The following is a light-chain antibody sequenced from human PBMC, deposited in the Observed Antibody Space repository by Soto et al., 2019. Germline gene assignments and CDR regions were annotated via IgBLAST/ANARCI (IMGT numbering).Light chain of an antibody. J-gene: IGKJ2*01. Sequence: EIVLTQSPDTLSVSPGERATLSCRASQSISSSFLAWYQQKPGQAPRLLIYGASSRATGIPDRFSGSGSGTDFTPTIRRLETEDLAVYYCQQWGGSPPRYTFGQGTKLEIK. V-gene: IGKV3-20*01. CDR1: QSISSSF. CDR3: QQWGGSPPRYT. CDR2: GAS.